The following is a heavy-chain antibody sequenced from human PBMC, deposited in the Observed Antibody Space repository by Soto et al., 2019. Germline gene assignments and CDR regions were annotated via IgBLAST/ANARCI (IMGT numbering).Heavy chain of an antibody. V-gene: IGHV1-24*01. CDR1: GYTLTELS. Sequence: GASVKVSCKVSGYTLTELSMHWVRQAPGKGLEWMGGFDPEDGETIYAQKFQGRVTMTEDTSTDTAYMELSSLRSEDTAVYYCATDKVFGSIVGAGDYFDYWGQGTLVTVS. J-gene: IGHJ4*02. CDR3: ATDKVFGSIVGAGDYFDY. D-gene: IGHD1-26*01. CDR2: FDPEDGET.